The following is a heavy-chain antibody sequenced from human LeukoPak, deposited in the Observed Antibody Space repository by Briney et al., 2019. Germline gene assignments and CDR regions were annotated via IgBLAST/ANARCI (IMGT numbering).Heavy chain of an antibody. V-gene: IGHV3-23*01. CDR2: ISGSGGST. D-gene: IGHD7-27*01. CDR3: AKDKRDWGSGWFDP. J-gene: IGHJ5*02. CDR1: GFTFSSYA. Sequence: GGSLRLSCAASGFTFSSYAMSWVRQAPGKGLEWVSAISGSGGSTYYADPVKGRFTISRDNSKNTLYLQLNSLRAEDTAVYYCAKDKRDWGSGWFDPWGQGTLVTVSS.